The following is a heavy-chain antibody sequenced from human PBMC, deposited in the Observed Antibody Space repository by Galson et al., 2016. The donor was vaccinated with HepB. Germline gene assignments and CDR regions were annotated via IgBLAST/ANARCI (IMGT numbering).Heavy chain of an antibody. V-gene: IGHV3-74*01. CDR1: EFTSSPYS. CDR2: INSDGSTT. J-gene: IGHJ6*02. CDR3: ARVQQQPGLCYYGMDV. D-gene: IGHD6-13*01. Sequence: SLRLSCALSEFTSSPYSSTWVRQFPGKGLEWVSRINSDGSTTRYADSVKGRFTTSRDNAMDTLYLQMNSLRAEDTAVYYCARVQQQPGLCYYGMDVWAQGTAVIVSS.